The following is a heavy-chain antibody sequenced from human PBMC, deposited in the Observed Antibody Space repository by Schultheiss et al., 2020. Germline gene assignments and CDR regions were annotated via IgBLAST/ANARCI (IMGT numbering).Heavy chain of an antibody. Sequence: SETLSLTCTVSGGSISSYYWSWIRQPPGKGLEWIGYIYYSGSTNYNPSLKSRVTISVDTSKNQFSLKLSSVTAADTAVYYCARSNSSGWYYYYYGMDVWGQGTTVTVSS. J-gene: IGHJ6*02. CDR3: ARSNSSGWYYYYYGMDV. V-gene: IGHV4-59*01. CDR1: GGSISSYY. CDR2: IYYSGST. D-gene: IGHD6-19*01.